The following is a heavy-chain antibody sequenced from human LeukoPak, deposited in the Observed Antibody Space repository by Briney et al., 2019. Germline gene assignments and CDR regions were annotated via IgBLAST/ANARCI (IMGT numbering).Heavy chain of an antibody. Sequence: SETLSLTCTISGGSITSYHWSWIRQPPGKGLEWIGYIYYSGSTNYNPSLKSRVTISVGTSKKQFSLNLRSVTAADTAVYYCARGSRDGYNHFDYWGQGTLVTVSS. CDR3: ARGSRDGYNHFDY. J-gene: IGHJ4*02. CDR2: IYYSGST. CDR1: GGSITSYH. D-gene: IGHD5-24*01. V-gene: IGHV4-59*01.